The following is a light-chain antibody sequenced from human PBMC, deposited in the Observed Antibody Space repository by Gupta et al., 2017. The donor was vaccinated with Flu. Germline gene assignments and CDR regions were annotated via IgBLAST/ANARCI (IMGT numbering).Light chain of an antibody. CDR3: SAYITTTLDVA. CDR2: DVT. CDR1: SSDVGGYDD. Sequence: QSALTQPASVSGSPGQSITISCTGSSSDVGGYDDVSWYQQHPGKAPKLMIYDVTNRPSGVSNRFSGSKSGNTASLTISGLQAEDEADYYCSAYITTTLDVAFGGGTKLTVL. J-gene: IGLJ2*01. V-gene: IGLV2-14*03.